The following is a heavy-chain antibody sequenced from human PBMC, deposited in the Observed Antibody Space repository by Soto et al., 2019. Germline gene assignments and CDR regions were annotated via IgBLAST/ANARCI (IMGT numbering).Heavy chain of an antibody. CDR2: IRSKAYGGTT. CDR3: TRGGLRAAPYYYMDV. D-gene: IGHD6-6*01. J-gene: IGHJ6*03. Sequence: QPGGSLRLSCTASGFTFGDYAMSWFRQAPGKGLEWVGFIRSKAYGGTTEYAASVKGRFTISRDDSKSIAYLQMNSLKTEDTAVYYCTRGGLRAAPYYYMDVWGKGTTVTVSS. CDR1: GFTFGDYA. V-gene: IGHV3-49*03.